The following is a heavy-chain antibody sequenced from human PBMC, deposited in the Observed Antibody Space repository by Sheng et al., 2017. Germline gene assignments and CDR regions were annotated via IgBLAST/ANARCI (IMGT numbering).Heavy chain of an antibody. D-gene: IGHD2-2*01. CDR1: GFTFNTYE. CDR2: ISSSGKTI. J-gene: IGHJ6*02. Sequence: PGGSLRLSCAGSGFTFNTYEINWVRQVPGKGLEWLSYISSSGKTIYYADSVRGRFTMSRDNAKNSVYLQMNSLRDEDTAVYYCAREGGYHHYYYYMDVWGQGTTVTVS. V-gene: IGHV3-48*03. CDR3: AREGGYHHYYYYMDV.